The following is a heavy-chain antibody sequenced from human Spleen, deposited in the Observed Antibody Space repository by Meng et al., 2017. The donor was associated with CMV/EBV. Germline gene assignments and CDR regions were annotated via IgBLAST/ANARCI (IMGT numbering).Heavy chain of an antibody. V-gene: IGHV3-30*02. CDR3: AKEFRYSSGWFDFDY. J-gene: IGHJ4*02. D-gene: IGHD6-19*01. CDR1: GFTFSDFG. CDR2: IRYDGSKT. Sequence: GGSLRLSCAASGFTFSDFGMHWIRQTPGKGLEWMAFIRYDGSKTYYADSVKGRFTISRDNSKNTVYVQMSRLRAEDTAVYYCAKEFRYSSGWFDFDYWGQGTLVTVSS.